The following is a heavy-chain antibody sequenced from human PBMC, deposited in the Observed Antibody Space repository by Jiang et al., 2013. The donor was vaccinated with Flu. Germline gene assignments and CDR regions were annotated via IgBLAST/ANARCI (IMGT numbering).Heavy chain of an antibody. Sequence: KPGASVKVSCKASGYTFTTYAMHWVRQAPGQRLEWMGGLIPMSGTANSAHNFQGRVKLTADESTTTAYMELSSLRSEDTAIYYCARGSLGDDAFDLWGRGTMVTVS. CDR2: LIPMSGTA. CDR1: GYTFTTYA. J-gene: IGHJ3*01. CDR3: ARGSLGDDAFDL. V-gene: IGHV1-69*13. D-gene: IGHD3-10*01.